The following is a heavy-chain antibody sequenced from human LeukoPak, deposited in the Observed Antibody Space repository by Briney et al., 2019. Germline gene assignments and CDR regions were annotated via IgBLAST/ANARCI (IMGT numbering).Heavy chain of an antibody. CDR3: ARDGRGGHNDF. CDR2: ISTSGSII. Sequence: GGSLRLSCAASGFTFSDYEMNWVRQAPGKGLEWILHISTSGSIIHYADSVKGRFTISRDNAKNSLFLQMDGLRVDDTAVYFCARDGRGGHNDFWGQGTLITAPS. D-gene: IGHD4-23*01. CDR1: GFTFSDYE. V-gene: IGHV3-48*03. J-gene: IGHJ4*02.